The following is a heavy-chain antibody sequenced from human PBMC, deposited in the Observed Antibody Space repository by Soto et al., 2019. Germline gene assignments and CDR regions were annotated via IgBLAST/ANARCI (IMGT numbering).Heavy chain of an antibody. V-gene: IGHV3-7*01. CDR3: AIAANPRIASCGVVSQPGPYYLDV. J-gene: IGHJ6*03. CDR1: GFTFSSYW. D-gene: IGHD3-3*01. Sequence: EVQLVESGGGLVQPGGSLRLSCAASGFTFSSYWMSWVRQAPGKGLEWVAHITQDGSEKYYVDSVKGRFTISRDNAKNSRYLQMNSLRDEDTAVYDCAIAANPRIASCGVVSQPGPYYLDVWGKGTPVTVAS. CDR2: ITQDGSEK.